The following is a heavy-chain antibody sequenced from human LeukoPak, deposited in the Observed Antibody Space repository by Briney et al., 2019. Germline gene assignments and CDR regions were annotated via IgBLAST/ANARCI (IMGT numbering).Heavy chain of an antibody. Sequence: SSSSYYWGWIRQAPGKGLEWVSAITASGADTYYADSVKGRFTISRDNSKNTLYLQMNNLRLEDTALYYCARVWYGDYERDYWGQGTLVTVSS. V-gene: IGHV3-23*01. D-gene: IGHD4-17*01. CDR1: SSSSYY. J-gene: IGHJ4*02. CDR2: ITASGADT. CDR3: ARVWYGDYERDY.